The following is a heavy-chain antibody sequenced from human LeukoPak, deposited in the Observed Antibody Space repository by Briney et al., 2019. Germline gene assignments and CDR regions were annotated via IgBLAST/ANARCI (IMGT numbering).Heavy chain of an antibody. J-gene: IGHJ6*03. CDR2: ISSSGSTI. CDR3: ARGKRTESGGNYYMDV. D-gene: IGHD2-15*01. CDR1: GFTFSSYE. V-gene: IGHV3-48*03. Sequence: PGGSLRLSCAASGFTFSSYEMNWVRQAPGKGLEWVSYISSSGSTIYYADSVKGRFTISRDNAKNSLYLQMNSLRAEDTAVYYCARGKRTESGGNYYMDVWGKGTTVTISS.